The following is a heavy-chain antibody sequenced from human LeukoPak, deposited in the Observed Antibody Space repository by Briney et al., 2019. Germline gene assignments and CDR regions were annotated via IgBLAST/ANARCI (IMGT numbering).Heavy chain of an antibody. CDR3: ARGITGTKSYFDY. CDR2: IGGSGGST. V-gene: IGHV3-23*01. D-gene: IGHD1-7*01. CDR1: GFTFSSYA. Sequence: GGSLRLSCAASGFTFSSYAMSWVRQAPGKGLEWVSAIGGSGGSTYYADSVKGRFTISRDNSKNTLYLQMNSLRAEDTAVHYCARGITGTKSYFDYWGQGALVTVSS. J-gene: IGHJ4*02.